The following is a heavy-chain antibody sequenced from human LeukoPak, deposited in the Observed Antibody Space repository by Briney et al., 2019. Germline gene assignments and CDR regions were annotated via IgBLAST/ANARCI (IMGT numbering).Heavy chain of an antibody. CDR2: ISWNSGSI. V-gene: IGHV3-9*01. CDR3: AKDLNPDVQLELDY. J-gene: IGHJ4*02. D-gene: IGHD1-1*01. CDR1: GFTFSDYW. Sequence: GGSLRLSCAASGFTFSDYWMYWVRQAPGKGPEWVSGISWNSGSIGYADSVKGRFTISRDNAKNSLYLQMNSLRAEDTALYYCAKDLNPDVQLELDYWGQGTLVTVSS.